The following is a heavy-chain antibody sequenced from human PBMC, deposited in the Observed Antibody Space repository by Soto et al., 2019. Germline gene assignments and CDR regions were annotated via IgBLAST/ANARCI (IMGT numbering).Heavy chain of an antibody. J-gene: IGHJ6*02. Sequence: GGSLRLSCAASGFPLSTYGMTWVRQAPGKGLEWVSAITGTGGNTYYVDSVKGRFTSSRDNSKNMLYLQVNSLRVEDTAVYYCARIRGYWYGLDVWGQGTTVTVS. V-gene: IGHV3-23*01. CDR3: ARIRGYWYGLDV. CDR2: ITGTGGNT. CDR1: GFPLSTYG.